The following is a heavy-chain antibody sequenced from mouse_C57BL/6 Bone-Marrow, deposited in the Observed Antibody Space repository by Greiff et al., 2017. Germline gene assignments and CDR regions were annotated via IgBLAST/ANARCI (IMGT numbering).Heavy chain of an antibody. V-gene: IGHV5-4*03. Sequence: EVNVVESGGGLVKPGGSLKLSCAASGFTFSSYAMSWVRQTPEKRLEWVATISDGGSYTYYPDNVKGRFTISRDNAKNNLYLQMSHLKSEDTAMYYGARGYGSSYGGYFDYWGQGTTLTVSS. CDR3: ARGYGSSYGGYFDY. CDR1: GFTFSSYA. J-gene: IGHJ2*01. CDR2: ISDGGSYT. D-gene: IGHD1-1*01.